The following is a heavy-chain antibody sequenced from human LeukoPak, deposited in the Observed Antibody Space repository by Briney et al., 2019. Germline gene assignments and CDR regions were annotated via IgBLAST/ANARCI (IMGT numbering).Heavy chain of an antibody. Sequence: PGGSLGLSCAASGFTFSSYSMNWVRQAPGKGLEWVSSISSSSSYIYYADSVKGRFTISRDNAKNSLYLQMNSLRAEDTAVYYCARVLSGTTDWFDPWGQGTLVTVSS. CDR1: GFTFSSYS. D-gene: IGHD1-1*01. CDR2: ISSSSSYI. V-gene: IGHV3-21*01. J-gene: IGHJ5*02. CDR3: ARVLSGTTDWFDP.